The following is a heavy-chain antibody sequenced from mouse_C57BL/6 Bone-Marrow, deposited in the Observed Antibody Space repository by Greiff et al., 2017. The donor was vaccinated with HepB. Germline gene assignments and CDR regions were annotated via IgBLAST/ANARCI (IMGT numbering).Heavy chain of an antibody. CDR1: GYTFTDYY. J-gene: IGHJ2*01. CDR3: ARSDYGSRGPFDY. V-gene: IGHV1-26*01. D-gene: IGHD1-1*01. Sequence: EVQLQQSGPELVKPGASVKISCKASGYTFTDYYMNWVKQSHGKSLEWIGDINPNNGGTSYNQKFKGKATLTVDKSSSTAYMELRSLTSEDSAVYYCARSDYGSRGPFDYWGQGTTLTVSS. CDR2: INPNNGGT.